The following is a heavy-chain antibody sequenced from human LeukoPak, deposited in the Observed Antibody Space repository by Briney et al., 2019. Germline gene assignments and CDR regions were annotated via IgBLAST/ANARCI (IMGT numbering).Heavy chain of an antibody. CDR2: IYYSGST. CDR1: GGSISSSTYY. D-gene: IGHD3-3*01. J-gene: IGHJ5*02. CDR3: ARALHYDFWSGHTNWFDP. V-gene: IGHV4-39*07. Sequence: PSETLSLTCTVSGGSISSSTYYWGWIRQPPGKGLEWIGSIYYSGSTYYNPSLKSRVTISLDTSKNQFSLKLSSVTAADTALYYCARALHYDFWSGHTNWFDPWGQGTLVTVSS.